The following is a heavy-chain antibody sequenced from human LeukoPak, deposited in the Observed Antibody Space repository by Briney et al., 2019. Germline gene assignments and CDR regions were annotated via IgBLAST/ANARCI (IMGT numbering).Heavy chain of an antibody. Sequence: SQTLSLTCTVSGGSISSGDYYWSWIRQPPGKGLEWIGYIYYSGSTYYNPSLKSRVTISVDTSKNQFSLKLSSVTAADTAEYYCARAAFLGGYGYWGQGTLVTVSS. V-gene: IGHV4-30-4*01. CDR2: IYYSGST. CDR3: ARAAFLGGYGY. D-gene: IGHD3-10*01. CDR1: GGSISSGDYY. J-gene: IGHJ4*02.